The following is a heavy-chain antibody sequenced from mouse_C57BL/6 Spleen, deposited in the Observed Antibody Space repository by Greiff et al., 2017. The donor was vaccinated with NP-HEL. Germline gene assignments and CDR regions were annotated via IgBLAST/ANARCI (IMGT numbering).Heavy chain of an antibody. CDR3: ARNKGDAMDY. V-gene: IGHV2-9-1*01. J-gene: IGHJ4*01. Sequence: VQRVESGPGLVAPSQSLSITCTVSGFSLTSYAISWVRQPPGKGLEWLGVIWTGGGTNYNLALKYRLSISKDNSKSQVFLKMNSLQTDDTARYYCARNKGDAMDYWGQGTSVTVSS. CDR2: IWTGGGT. CDR1: GFSLTSYA.